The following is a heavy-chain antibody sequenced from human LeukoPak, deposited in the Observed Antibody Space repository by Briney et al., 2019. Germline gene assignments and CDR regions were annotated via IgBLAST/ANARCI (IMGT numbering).Heavy chain of an antibody. D-gene: IGHD2/OR15-2a*01. J-gene: IGHJ2*01. CDR1: GFTFSDHY. CDR2: ITGTDHTM. Sequence: EGSLRLSCDAAGFTFSDHYIGSIRQAPGRGLEWLSYITGTDHTMRYADSVKGRFAISRDNAKNSLYLQLNSLRAEDTAVYYCARGHCNSRNCYWHFDLWGRGTRVTVSS. V-gene: IGHV3-11*01. CDR3: ARGHCNSRNCYWHFDL.